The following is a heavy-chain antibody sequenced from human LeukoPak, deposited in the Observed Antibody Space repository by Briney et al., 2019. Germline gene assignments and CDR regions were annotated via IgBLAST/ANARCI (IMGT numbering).Heavy chain of an antibody. J-gene: IGHJ3*02. CDR1: GYSISSGYY. D-gene: IGHD2-2*01. CDR3: ARDRVPAASPDAFDI. V-gene: IGHV4-4*07. Sequence: SETLSLTYTVSGYSISSGYYWSWIRQPAGKGLEWIGRIYTSGSTNYNPSLKSRVTMSVDTSKNQFSLKLSSVTAADTAVYYCARDRVPAASPDAFDIWGQGTMVTVSS. CDR2: IYTSGST.